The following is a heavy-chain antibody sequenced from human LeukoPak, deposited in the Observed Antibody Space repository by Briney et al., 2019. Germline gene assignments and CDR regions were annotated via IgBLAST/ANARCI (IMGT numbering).Heavy chain of an antibody. CDR3: ARVRRAVAGPSTGYYFDY. V-gene: IGHV4-30-4*01. D-gene: IGHD6-19*01. Sequence: SETLSLTCTVSGGSISSGDYYWSWIRQPPGKGLEWIGYIYYSGSTYYNPSLKSRVTISVDTSKNQFSLKLSSVTAADTAVYYCARVRRAVAGPSTGYYFDYWGQGTLVTVSS. CDR2: IYYSGST. CDR1: GGSISSGDYY. J-gene: IGHJ4*02.